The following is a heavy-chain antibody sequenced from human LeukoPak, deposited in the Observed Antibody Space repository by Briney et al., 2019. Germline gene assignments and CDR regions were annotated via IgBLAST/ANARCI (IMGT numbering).Heavy chain of an antibody. Sequence: QAGRSLRLSCAASGFTFDDYAMHWVRQAPGKGLEWVSGISWNSGSIGYADSVKGRSTISRDNAKNSLYLQMNSLRAEDTALYYCAKDSGYDFFSNYGMDVWGQGTTVTVSS. J-gene: IGHJ6*02. CDR2: ISWNSGSI. CDR1: GFTFDDYA. D-gene: IGHD5-12*01. V-gene: IGHV3-9*01. CDR3: AKDSGYDFFSNYGMDV.